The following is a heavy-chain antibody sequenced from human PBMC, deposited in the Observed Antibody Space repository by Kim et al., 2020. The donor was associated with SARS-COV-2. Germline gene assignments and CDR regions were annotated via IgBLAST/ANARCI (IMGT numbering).Heavy chain of an antibody. V-gene: IGHV1-69*04. J-gene: IGHJ6*02. CDR3: ARDGAAAGSYYYYGMDV. CDR1: GGTFSSYA. CDR2: IIPILGIA. Sequence: SVKVSCKASGGTFSSYAISWVRQAPGQGLEWMGRIIPILGIANYAQKFQGRVTITADKSTSTAYMELSSLRSEDTAVYYCARDGAAAGSYYYYGMDVWGQGTTVTVSS. D-gene: IGHD6-13*01.